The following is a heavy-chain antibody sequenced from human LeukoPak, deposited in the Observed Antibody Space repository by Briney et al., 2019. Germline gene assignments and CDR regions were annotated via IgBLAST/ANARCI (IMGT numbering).Heavy chain of an antibody. V-gene: IGHV4-30-4*01. Sequence: SETLSLTCTVSGGSISSGDYYWSWIRQPPGKGLEWIGYIYYSGSTYYNPPLKSRVTISVDTSKNQFSLKLSSVTAADTAVYYCAREEAGTRISRTRYNWFDPWGQGTLVTVSS. D-gene: IGHD1-7*01. CDR1: GGSISSGDYY. J-gene: IGHJ5*02. CDR3: AREEAGTRISRTRYNWFDP. CDR2: IYYSGST.